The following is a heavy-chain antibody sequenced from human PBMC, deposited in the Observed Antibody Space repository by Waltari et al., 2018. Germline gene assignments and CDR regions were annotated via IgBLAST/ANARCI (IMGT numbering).Heavy chain of an antibody. CDR2: IYYSGST. Sequence: QLQLQESGPGLVKPSETLSLTCTVSGGSISNSSYYWGWIRQPPGKGLEWIGSIYYSGSTYYNPSLKSRVTISVDTSKNQFSLKLSSVTAADTAVYYCARDGRWELTSPSAWFDPWGQGTLVTVSS. J-gene: IGHJ5*02. V-gene: IGHV4-39*07. D-gene: IGHD1-26*01. CDR1: GGSISNSSYY. CDR3: ARDGRWELTSPSAWFDP.